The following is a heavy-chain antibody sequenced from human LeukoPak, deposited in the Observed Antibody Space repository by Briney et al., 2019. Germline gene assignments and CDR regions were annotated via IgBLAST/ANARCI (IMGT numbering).Heavy chain of an antibody. CDR1: GGTFSSYA. CDR3: AALPPGYCSGGSCSIGGNWFDP. Sequence: ASVKVSCKASGGTFSSYAISWVRQAPGQGLEWMGGIIPIFGTANYAQKFQGRVTITPDKSTSTAYMEPSSLRSEDTAVYYCAALPPGYCSGGSCSIGGNWFDPWGQGTLVTVSS. J-gene: IGHJ5*02. CDR2: IIPIFGTA. D-gene: IGHD2-15*01. V-gene: IGHV1-69*06.